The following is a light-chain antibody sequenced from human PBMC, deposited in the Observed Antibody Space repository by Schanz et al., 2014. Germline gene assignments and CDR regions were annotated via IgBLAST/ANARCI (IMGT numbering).Light chain of an antibody. CDR2: GAS. V-gene: IGKV3-20*01. Sequence: EIVLTQSPGTLSLSPGERATLSCRASQSVHINYLAWHQQKPGQAPRLLIYGASSRATGIPDRFSGSGSGTDFTLTISRLEPEDFAVYYCQQYGSSPLTFGQGTRLEIK. J-gene: IGKJ5*01. CDR1: QSVHINY. CDR3: QQYGSSPLT.